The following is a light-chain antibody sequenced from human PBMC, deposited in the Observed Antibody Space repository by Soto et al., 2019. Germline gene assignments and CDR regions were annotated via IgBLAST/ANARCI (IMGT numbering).Light chain of an antibody. V-gene: IGKV1-39*01. CDR1: QTIMTY. CDR3: QQYYSNSLT. Sequence: IQMSQSPSALSASVGDEVTISCRASQTIMTYLNWYQLKPGKPPKLLIYAASSLQSGVPSRFSGSGSGTDFTLTISSLQPEDFATYYCQQYYSNSLTFGEGTKVDIK. CDR2: AAS. J-gene: IGKJ4*01.